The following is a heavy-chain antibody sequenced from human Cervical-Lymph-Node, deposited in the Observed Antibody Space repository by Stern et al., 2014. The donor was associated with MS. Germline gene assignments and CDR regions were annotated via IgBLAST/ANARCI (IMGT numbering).Heavy chain of an antibody. CDR2: IIPIFGTA. CDR1: GGTFSSYA. D-gene: IGHD6-19*01. Sequence: QVQLVESGAEVKKPGSSVKGSCKASGGTFSSYAISWVRQAPGQGLEWMGGIIPIFGTANYAQKFQGRVTITADESTSTAYMELSSLRSEDTAVYYCARETRLHQMAVAGIYYYYGMDVWGQGTTVTVSS. CDR3: ARETRLHQMAVAGIYYYYGMDV. V-gene: IGHV1-69*01. J-gene: IGHJ6*02.